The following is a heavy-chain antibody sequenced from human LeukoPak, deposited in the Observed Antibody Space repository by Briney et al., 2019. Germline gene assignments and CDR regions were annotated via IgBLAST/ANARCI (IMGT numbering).Heavy chain of an antibody. J-gene: IGHJ6*02. CDR2: INHSGST. CDR1: GGSFSGYY. V-gene: IGHV4-34*01. CDR3: ARGRGYDYVWGSYRKYYYGIDV. Sequence: SETLSLSCAVYGGSFSGYYWSWVRQPPGQGLEWIGGINHSGSTTNNPSPKRRVTISANTSKNQFSLKLSSVTAAPTAVYYCARGRGYDYVWGSYRKYYYGIDVWGQGTTVTVSS. D-gene: IGHD3-16*02.